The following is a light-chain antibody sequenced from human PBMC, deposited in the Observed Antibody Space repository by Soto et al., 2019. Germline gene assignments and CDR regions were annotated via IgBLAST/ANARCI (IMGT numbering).Light chain of an antibody. CDR1: SSDIGGYNS. V-gene: IGLV2-8*01. Sequence: QSVLTQSPSASGSPGQSVTISCTGTSSDIGGYNSVSWYQQHPGKAPKVMIYDVTKRPSGVPDRFSGSKSGNTASLTVSALQAEDEADYYCATWDDSLNALYVFGTGTKLTVL. CDR2: DVT. J-gene: IGLJ1*01. CDR3: ATWDDSLNALYV.